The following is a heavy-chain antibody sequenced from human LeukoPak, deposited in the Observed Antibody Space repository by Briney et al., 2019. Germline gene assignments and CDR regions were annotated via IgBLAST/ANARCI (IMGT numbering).Heavy chain of an antibody. J-gene: IGHJ5*02. Sequence: SETLSLTCTVSGGSISSSSYYWGWIRQPPGKGLEWIGSIYYSGSTYYNPSLKSRVTISVDTSKNQFSLKLSSVTAADTAVYYCARRGGYCSSTSCSNWFDPWGQGTPVTVSS. D-gene: IGHD2-2*01. CDR3: ARRGGYCSSTSCSNWFDP. V-gene: IGHV4-39*01. CDR1: GGSISSSSYY. CDR2: IYYSGST.